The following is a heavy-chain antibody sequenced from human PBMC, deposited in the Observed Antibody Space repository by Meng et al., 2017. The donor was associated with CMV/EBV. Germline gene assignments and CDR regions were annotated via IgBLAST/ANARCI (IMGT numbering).Heavy chain of an antibody. CDR2: ISSSGSTI. V-gene: IGHV3-48*03. J-gene: IGHJ5*02. CDR3: ARDSNMDYGDYFNWFDP. D-gene: IGHD4-17*01. Sequence: GGSLRLSCAASGFTFSSYEMNWVRQAPGKGLEWVSYISSSGSTIYYADSVKGRFTISRDNAKNSPYLQMNSLRAEDTAVYYCARDSNMDYGDYFNWFDPWGQGTLVTVSS. CDR1: GFTFSSYE.